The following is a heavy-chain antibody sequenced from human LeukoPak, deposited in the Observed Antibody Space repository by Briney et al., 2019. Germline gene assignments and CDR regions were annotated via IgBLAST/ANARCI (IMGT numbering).Heavy chain of an antibody. CDR2: ISYSGSTI. Sequence: GGSLRLSCVASGFTFSSYEMNWVRQAPGKGLWWVSYISYSGSTIYYADSVKGRFTISRDNAKNSLYLQMNSLRAEDTAVYYCARTNYGSGSYYGNYWGQGTLVTVSS. J-gene: IGHJ4*02. CDR3: ARTNYGSGSYYGNY. D-gene: IGHD3-10*01. V-gene: IGHV3-48*03. CDR1: GFTFSSYE.